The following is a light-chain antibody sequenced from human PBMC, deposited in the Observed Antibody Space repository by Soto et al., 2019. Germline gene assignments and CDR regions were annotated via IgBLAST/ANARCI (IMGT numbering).Light chain of an antibody. V-gene: IGLV2-14*01. Sequence: QSALTQPASVSGSPGQSITISCTGTSSDVGGYNYVSWYQQHPGKAPKLMIYEVSNRPSGVSNRFSGSKSGNTASLTISGFQAEDEADYYCSSYTSSSTGFVFGTGTKVTVL. CDR1: SSDVGGYNY. CDR3: SSYTSSSTGFV. CDR2: EVS. J-gene: IGLJ1*01.